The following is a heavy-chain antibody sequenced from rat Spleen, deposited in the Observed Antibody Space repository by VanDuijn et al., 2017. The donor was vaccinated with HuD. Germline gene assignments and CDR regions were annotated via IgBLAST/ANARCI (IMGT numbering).Heavy chain of an antibody. CDR1: GFIFSDYY. D-gene: IGHD4-3*01. CDR3: ATKSKLGYGVMDA. CDR2: INYDGIST. V-gene: IGHV5-29*01. J-gene: IGHJ4*01. Sequence: EVQLVESDGGVVQPGRSLKLSCAASGFIFSDYYMAWVRQAPTGGLDWVATINYDGISTFYRDSVKARFTISRDNAKSTLYLQMDSLTSEDTATYYCATKSKLGYGVMDAWGQGASVTVSS.